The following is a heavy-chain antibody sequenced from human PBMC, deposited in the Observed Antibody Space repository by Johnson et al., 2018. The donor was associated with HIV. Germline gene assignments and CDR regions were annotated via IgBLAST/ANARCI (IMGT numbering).Heavy chain of an antibody. CDR2: INSDGSST. Sequence: VQLVESGGGVVQPGRSLRLSCAASGFTFSSYWMHWVRQAPGKGLVWVSRINSDGSSTSYADSVKGRFTISRDNAKNTLYLQMNSLRAEDTAVYYCARDGYCSGGSGYSGDRLDAFDIWGQGTMVTVSS. J-gene: IGHJ3*02. CDR3: ARDGYCSGGSGYSGDRLDAFDI. D-gene: IGHD2-15*01. CDR1: GFTFSSYW. V-gene: IGHV3-74*01.